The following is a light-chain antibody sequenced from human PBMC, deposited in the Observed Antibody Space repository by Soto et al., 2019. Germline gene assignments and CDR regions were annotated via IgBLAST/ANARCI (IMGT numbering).Light chain of an antibody. CDR1: TSDIGVSNY. V-gene: IGLV2-14*01. Sequence: QSALTQPASVSGSPGQSITISCTGTTSDIGVSNYVSWYQQHPGKAPKLMIYEVSNRPSGVSNRFSGSKSGNTASLTISGLQAEDEADYYCSSYTTSNTLFVGGTKLTVL. CDR2: EVS. J-gene: IGLJ2*01. CDR3: SSYTTSNTL.